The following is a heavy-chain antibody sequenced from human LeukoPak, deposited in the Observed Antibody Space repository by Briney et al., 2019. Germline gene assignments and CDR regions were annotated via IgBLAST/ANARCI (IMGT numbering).Heavy chain of an antibody. CDR1: GYTFTGYY. Sequence: ASVKVSCKASGYTFTGYYMHWVRQAPGQGLEWMGWINPNSGGTNYAQKFQGGVTMTRDTSISTAYMELSRLRSDDTAVYYCAREFHPYYYDSSGNAFDIWGQGTMVTVSS. CDR3: AREFHPYYYDSSGNAFDI. D-gene: IGHD3-22*01. J-gene: IGHJ3*02. V-gene: IGHV1-2*02. CDR2: INPNSGGT.